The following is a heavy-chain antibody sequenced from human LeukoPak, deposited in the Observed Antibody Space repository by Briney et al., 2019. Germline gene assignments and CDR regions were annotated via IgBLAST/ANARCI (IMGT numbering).Heavy chain of an antibody. CDR1: GFTFTSSA. D-gene: IGHD2-2*01. V-gene: IGHV1-2*02. CDR3: AREGYCSSTSCTAEGAFDI. CDR2: INPNSGGT. J-gene: IGHJ3*02. Sequence: ASVKVSCKASGFTFTSSAVQWVRQARGQGLEWMGWINPNSGGTNYAQKFQGRVTMTRDTSISTAYMELSRLRSDDTAVYYCAREGYCSSTSCTAEGAFDIWGQGTMVTVSS.